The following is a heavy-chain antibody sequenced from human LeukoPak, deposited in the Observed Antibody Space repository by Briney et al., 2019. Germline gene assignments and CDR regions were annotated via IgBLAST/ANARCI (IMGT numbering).Heavy chain of an antibody. D-gene: IGHD3-22*01. J-gene: IGHJ4*02. CDR3: ARERWDSSGLDY. Sequence: SETLSLTCAVYGGSFSGYYWSWIRQPPGKGLEWIGYIYYSGSTNYNPSLKSRVTISVDTSKNQFSLKLSSVTAADTAVYYCARERWDSSGLDYWGQGTLVTVSS. V-gene: IGHV4-59*01. CDR1: GGSFSGYY. CDR2: IYYSGST.